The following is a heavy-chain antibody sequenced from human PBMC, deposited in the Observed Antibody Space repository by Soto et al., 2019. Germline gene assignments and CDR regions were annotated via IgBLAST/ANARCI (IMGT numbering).Heavy chain of an antibody. J-gene: IGHJ5*02. D-gene: IGHD6-13*01. CDR1: GGSISSSRYY. V-gene: IGHV4-39*01. Sequence: PSETLSLTCTVSGGSISSSRYYWGWIRQPPGKGLEWIGSIYYSGSTYYNPSLKSRVTISVDTSKNQFSLKLSSVTAADTAVYYCATLSSSLLLGNWFYPWGQGTLVTVSS. CDR3: ATLSSSLLLGNWFYP. CDR2: IYYSGST.